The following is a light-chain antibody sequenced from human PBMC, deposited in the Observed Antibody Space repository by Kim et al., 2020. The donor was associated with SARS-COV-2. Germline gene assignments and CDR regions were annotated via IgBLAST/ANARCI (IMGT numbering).Light chain of an antibody. Sequence: SYELTQPPSVSVAPGQTASITCAGDNIGSKNVYWYQQKPGQSPVLVIYKDSNRPSGIPERFSGSNSENTATLTISGAQAVDEADYYCQVWDRSTGVFGGGTQLTVL. V-gene: IGLV3-9*01. CDR2: KDS. CDR3: QVWDRSTGV. J-gene: IGLJ3*02. CDR1: NIGSKN.